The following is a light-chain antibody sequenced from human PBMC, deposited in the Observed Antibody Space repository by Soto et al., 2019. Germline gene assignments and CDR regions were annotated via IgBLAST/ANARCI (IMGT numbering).Light chain of an antibody. V-gene: IGKV1-5*03. CDR3: QQYNSYSPVLT. J-gene: IGKJ4*01. Sequence: DIQMTQSPSTLSASVGDRVTITCRASDMISTWLAWYQQKPGKAPKLLIYKASTLKSGVPSRFSGSGSGTEFTLTISRLQPDDFATYYCQQYNSYSPVLTFGGGTTGDIK. CDR1: DMISTW. CDR2: KAS.